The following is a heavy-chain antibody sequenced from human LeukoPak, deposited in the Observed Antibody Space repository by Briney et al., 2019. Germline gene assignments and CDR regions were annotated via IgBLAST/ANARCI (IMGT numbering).Heavy chain of an antibody. CDR2: IYYSGST. J-gene: IGHJ3*02. V-gene: IGHV4-39*01. CDR1: GGSISSSSYY. CDR3: ARLRYFDWSAREGAFDI. Sequence: PSETLSLTCTVPGGSISSSSYYWGWIRQPPGKGLEWIGSIYYSGSTYYNPSLKSRVTISVDTSKNQFSLKLSSVTAADTAVYYCARLRYFDWSAREGAFDIWGQGTMVTVSS. D-gene: IGHD3-9*01.